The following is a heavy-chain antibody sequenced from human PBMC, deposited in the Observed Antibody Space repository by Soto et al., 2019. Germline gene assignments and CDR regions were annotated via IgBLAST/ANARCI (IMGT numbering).Heavy chain of an antibody. Sequence: PSQTLSLTCAISGDSVSTNSGAWNWIRQSPSRGLEWLGRTFYRSRWYSDYADSVKGRININSDTSKNQFSLQLSSVTPEDTAVYYCARDSGTDEIFDYWVQGTLVT. CDR1: GDSVSTNSGA. J-gene: IGHJ4*02. D-gene: IGHD1-7*01. V-gene: IGHV6-1*01. CDR2: TFYRSRWYS. CDR3: ARDSGTDEIFDY.